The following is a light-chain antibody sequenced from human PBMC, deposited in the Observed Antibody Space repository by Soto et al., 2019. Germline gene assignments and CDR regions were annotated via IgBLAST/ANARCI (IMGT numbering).Light chain of an antibody. J-gene: IGLJ2*01. V-gene: IGLV1-51*01. CDR3: ASWDSSLSAVV. CDR1: SSNIGNNY. Sequence: QSVLTQPPSVSAAPGQKVTISCSGSSSNIGNNYVSWFQQFPGTAPKLLIYDNNERPSGIPDRFSGSKSVTSATLGITGLLTGDEADYYCASWDSSLSAVVFGGGTKLTVL. CDR2: DNN.